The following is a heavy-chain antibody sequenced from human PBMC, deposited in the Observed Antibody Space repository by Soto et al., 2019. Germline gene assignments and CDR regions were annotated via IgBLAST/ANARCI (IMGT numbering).Heavy chain of an antibody. CDR2: ISAYNGNA. CDR3: ARGDRIAAAGTLFDY. J-gene: IGHJ4*02. D-gene: IGHD6-13*01. V-gene: IGHV1-18*01. Sequence: ASVKVSCKASGYTFTSYGISWVRQAPGQGLEWMGWISAYNGNANYAQKLQGRVTMTTDTSTSTAYMELRSLRSDDTAVYYCARGDRIAAAGTLFDYWGQGTLVTVSS. CDR1: GYTFTSYG.